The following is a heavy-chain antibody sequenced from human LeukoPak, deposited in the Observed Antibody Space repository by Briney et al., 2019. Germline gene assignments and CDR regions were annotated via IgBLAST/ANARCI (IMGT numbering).Heavy chain of an antibody. CDR1: GGSISSYY. V-gene: IGHV4-59*01. D-gene: IGHD6-19*01. J-gene: IGHJ6*03. CDR3: ARTPYSSGWYVPSYYYYYYMDV. Sequence: KPSETLSLTCTVSGGSISSYYWSWIRQPPGKGLEWIGYIYYSGSTSYNPSLKSRVTISVDTSKNQFSLKLSSVTAADTAVYYCARTPYSSGWYVPSYYYYYYMDVWGKGTTVTISS. CDR2: IYYSGST.